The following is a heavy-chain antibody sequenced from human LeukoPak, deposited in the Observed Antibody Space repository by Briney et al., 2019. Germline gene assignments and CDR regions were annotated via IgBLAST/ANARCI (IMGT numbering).Heavy chain of an antibody. J-gene: IGHJ4*02. V-gene: IGHV3-21*01. D-gene: IGHD3-3*01. CDR2: ISSSSSYI. CDR1: GFTFSSYS. Sequence: GGSLRLSCAASGFTFSSYSMNWVRQAPGKGLEWVSSISSSSSYIYYADSVKGRFTISRDNAKNSLYLQMNSLRAEDTAVYYCASDQYDFWSGYLYYFDYWGQGTLVTVSS. CDR3: ASDQYDFWSGYLYYFDY.